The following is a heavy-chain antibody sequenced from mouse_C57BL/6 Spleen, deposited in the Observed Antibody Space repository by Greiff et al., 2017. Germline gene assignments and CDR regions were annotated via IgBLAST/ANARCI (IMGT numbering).Heavy chain of an antibody. J-gene: IGHJ3*01. CDR2: ISSGSSTI. Sequence: EVQGVESGGGLVKPGGSLKLSCAASGFTFSDYGMHWVRQAPEKGLEWVAYISSGSSTIYYADTVKGRFTISRDNAKNTLFLQMTSLRSEDTAMYYCARNLYDGYPWFAYWGQGTLVTVSA. CDR1: GFTFSDYG. CDR3: ARNLYDGYPWFAY. V-gene: IGHV5-17*01. D-gene: IGHD2-3*01.